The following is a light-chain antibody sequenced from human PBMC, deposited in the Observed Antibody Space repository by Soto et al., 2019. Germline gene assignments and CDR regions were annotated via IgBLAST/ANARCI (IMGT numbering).Light chain of an antibody. CDR2: AAS. V-gene: IGKV1-39*01. J-gene: IGKJ2*01. CDR3: QQSYSTPRT. CDR1: QSISNY. Sequence: DIQMTQSPSSLSASVGDRVTITCRASQSISNYLNWYQQKPGNAPKLLIYAASSLQSGVPSRFSGSGADTDFTLIINSLQPEDFATYYCQQSYSTPRTFGQGTKLEIK.